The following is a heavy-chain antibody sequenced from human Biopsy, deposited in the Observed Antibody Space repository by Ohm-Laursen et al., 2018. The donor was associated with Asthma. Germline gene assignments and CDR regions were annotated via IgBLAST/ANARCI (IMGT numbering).Heavy chain of an antibody. CDR2: ISYTGSA. Sequence: SQTLSLTCTVSGGSMSSSSYYWGWIRQPPGKGLEWMGSISYTGSAYHNPSLKSRVTISVDTTKNHFSLKLISLTAADTAVYYCARHWDWGSFFDYWGQGTPVTVSS. CDR1: GGSMSSSSYY. D-gene: IGHD7-27*01. J-gene: IGHJ4*02. V-gene: IGHV4-39*01. CDR3: ARHWDWGSFFDY.